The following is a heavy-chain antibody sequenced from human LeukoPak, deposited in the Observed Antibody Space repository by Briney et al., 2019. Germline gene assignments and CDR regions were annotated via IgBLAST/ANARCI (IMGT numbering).Heavy chain of an antibody. CDR2: ISWNSGSI. V-gene: IGHV3-9*01. CDR3: AKDRGYQDY. Sequence: PGGSLRLSCAASGFTFDDYAMHWVRHAPGKGLEWVSGISWNSGSIGYADSVKGRFTISRDNAKNSLYLQMNSLRAEDTAVYYCAKDRGYQDYWGQGTLVTVSS. J-gene: IGHJ4*02. CDR1: GFTFDDYA. D-gene: IGHD2-2*01.